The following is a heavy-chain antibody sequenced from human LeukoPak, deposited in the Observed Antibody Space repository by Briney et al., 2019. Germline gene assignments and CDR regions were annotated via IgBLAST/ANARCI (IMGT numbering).Heavy chain of an antibody. V-gene: IGHV3-23*01. CDR3: AKDRRWLPKEYFDY. CDR1: GFTLCSSA. J-gene: IGHJ4*02. D-gene: IGHD5-24*01. Sequence: GGGLRLSCAAPGFTLCSSALSWGRPGPGKGVEWGSAISGSGGSTYCADSVKGRFTISRDNSKNTLYLQMNSLRAEDTAVYYCAKDRRWLPKEYFDYWGQGTLVTVSS. CDR2: ISGSGGST.